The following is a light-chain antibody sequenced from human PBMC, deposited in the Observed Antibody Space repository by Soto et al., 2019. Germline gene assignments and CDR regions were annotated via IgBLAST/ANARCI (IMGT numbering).Light chain of an antibody. J-gene: IGLJ1*01. CDR1: GSNIVSNT. CDR2: RNN. Sequence: QLVLTQPPSASATPGQRVTISCSGSGSNIVSNTVNWYQQLPGTAPKLLIYRNNQRPSGVPARFSASKSVTSASLAISGLQSEDEGDYYCAAWDDSLNGYVFGAGTKLTVL. V-gene: IGLV1-44*01. CDR3: AAWDDSLNGYV.